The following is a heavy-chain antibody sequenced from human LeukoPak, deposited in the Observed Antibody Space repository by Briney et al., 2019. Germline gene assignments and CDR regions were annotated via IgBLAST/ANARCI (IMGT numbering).Heavy chain of an antibody. J-gene: IGHJ6*04. Sequence: GGSLRLSCAASGFTFSSYSMSWVRQAPGKGLEWVSYISSSGSTIYYADSVKGRFTISRDNAKNSLYLQMNSLRAEDTAVYYCAELGITMIGGVWGKGTTVTISS. CDR2: ISSSGSTI. CDR1: GFTFSSYS. D-gene: IGHD3-10*02. V-gene: IGHV3-48*04. CDR3: AELGITMIGGV.